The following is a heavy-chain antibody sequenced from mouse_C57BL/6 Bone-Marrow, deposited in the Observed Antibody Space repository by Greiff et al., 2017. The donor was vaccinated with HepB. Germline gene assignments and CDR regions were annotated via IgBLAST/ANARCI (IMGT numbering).Heavy chain of an antibody. CDR1: GFSLSTFGMG. Sequence: QVTLKESGPGILQPSQTLSLTCSFSGFSLSTFGMGVGWIRQPSGKGMEWLAHIWWDDDKYYNPVLKSRRTTSKDTSQNQVFLKIANVDTAYTATYYCARALIYYYGRYYAMDYWGQGTSVTVSS. V-gene: IGHV8-8*01. J-gene: IGHJ4*01. CDR2: IWWDDDK. D-gene: IGHD1-1*01. CDR3: ARALIYYYGRYYAMDY.